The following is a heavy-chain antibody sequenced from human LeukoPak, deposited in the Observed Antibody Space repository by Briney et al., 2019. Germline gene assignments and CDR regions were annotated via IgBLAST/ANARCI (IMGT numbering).Heavy chain of an antibody. CDR2: LIPIFGTA. CDR1: GGTFSSYA. CDR3: ARDSIVVVITDYYYYGMDV. Sequence: ASVKVSCKASGGTFSSYAISWVRQAPGQGLEWMGGLIPIFGTAHYAQKFQGRVTITADESTSTAYMELSSLRSEDTAVYYCARDSIVVVITDYYYYGMDVWGQGTTVTVSS. D-gene: IGHD3-22*01. V-gene: IGHV1-69*13. J-gene: IGHJ6*02.